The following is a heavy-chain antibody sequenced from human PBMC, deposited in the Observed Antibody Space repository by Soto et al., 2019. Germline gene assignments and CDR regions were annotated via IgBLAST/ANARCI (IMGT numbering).Heavy chain of an antibody. CDR2: IYYSGST. J-gene: IGHJ6*02. CDR3: ARQAGDCSGGSCYSGYYYYGMDV. Sequence: SETLSLTCTVSGGSISSSSYYWGWIRQPPGKGLEWIGNIYYSGSTYYNPSLKSRVTISVDTSKNQFSLKLSSVTAADTAVYYCARQAGDCSGGSCYSGYYYYGMDVWVQGTTVTVSS. CDR1: GGSISSSSYY. D-gene: IGHD2-15*01. V-gene: IGHV4-39*01.